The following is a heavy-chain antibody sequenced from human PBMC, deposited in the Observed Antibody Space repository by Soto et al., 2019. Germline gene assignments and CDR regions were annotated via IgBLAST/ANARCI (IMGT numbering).Heavy chain of an antibody. Sequence: ASVKVSCKASGYTFTSYGISWVRQAPGQGLEWMGWISAYNGNTNYAQKLQGRVTMTTDTSTSTAYMELRSLRSDDTAVYYCARVPLYYDSSGYYWDDAFDIWGQGTMVTVSS. CDR1: GYTFTSYG. J-gene: IGHJ3*02. CDR2: ISAYNGNT. CDR3: ARVPLYYDSSGYYWDDAFDI. V-gene: IGHV1-18*01. D-gene: IGHD3-22*01.